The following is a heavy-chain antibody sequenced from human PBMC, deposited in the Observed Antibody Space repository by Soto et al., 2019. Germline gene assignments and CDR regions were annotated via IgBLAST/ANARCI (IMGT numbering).Heavy chain of an antibody. D-gene: IGHD4-17*01. V-gene: IGHV3-48*02. CDR2: ISSSSSTI. CDR3: ARDHTPVTTGWGYFDL. Sequence: EVQLVESGGGLVQPGGSLRLSCAASGFTFSSYSMNWVRQAPGKGLEWVSYISSSSSTIYYADSVKGRFTISRDNAKNSLYLQMNSLRDEDTAVYYCARDHTPVTTGWGYFDLWGRGTLVTVSS. J-gene: IGHJ2*01. CDR1: GFTFSSYS.